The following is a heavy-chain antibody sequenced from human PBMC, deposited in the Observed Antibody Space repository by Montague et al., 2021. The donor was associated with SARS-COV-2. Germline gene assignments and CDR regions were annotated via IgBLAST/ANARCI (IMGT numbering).Heavy chain of an antibody. V-gene: IGHV3-30-3*01. CDR1: GFTFSSYA. D-gene: IGHD3-10*01. Sequence: SLRLSCPASGFTFSSYAMHWVRQAPGKGLEWVAVISYDGSNKYYADSVKGRFTISRDNSKNTLYLQMNSLRAEDTAVYYCARDREITMVRGAPLYGMDVWGQGATVTVSS. CDR2: ISYDGSNK. J-gene: IGHJ6*02. CDR3: ARDREITMVRGAPLYGMDV.